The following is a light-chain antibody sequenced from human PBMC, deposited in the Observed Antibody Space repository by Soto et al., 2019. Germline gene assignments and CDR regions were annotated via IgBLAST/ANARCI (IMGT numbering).Light chain of an antibody. J-gene: IGKJ4*01. CDR2: GAS. CDR1: QIVSNNY. Sequence: DIVLTQSPGTLSLSPGERATLSCRASQIVSNNYLAWYQQKPGQAPRLLIYGASSRATGIPDRFSGSGSGTDFTLTISRLEPEDSAVYYCQQYGSSPLTFGGGTKVDIK. CDR3: QQYGSSPLT. V-gene: IGKV3-20*01.